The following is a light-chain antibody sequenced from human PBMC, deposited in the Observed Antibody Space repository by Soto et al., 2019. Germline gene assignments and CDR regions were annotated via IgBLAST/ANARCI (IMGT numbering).Light chain of an antibody. V-gene: IGLV1-44*01. CDR1: SSNIGRNT. CDR3: AAWDDSLIAWL. J-gene: IGLJ3*02. CDR2: NNN. Sequence: QSVLTQPPSASGTPGQRVTIYCSGSSSNIGRNTVNWYQQLPGTAPKLLIYNNNQRPSGVPDRFSGSKSGTSASLAISGLQSEDEADYYCAAWDDSLIAWLFGGGTKVTVL.